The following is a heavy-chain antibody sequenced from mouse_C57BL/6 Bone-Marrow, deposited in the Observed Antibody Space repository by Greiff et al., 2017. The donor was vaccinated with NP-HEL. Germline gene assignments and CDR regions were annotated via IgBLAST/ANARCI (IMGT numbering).Heavy chain of an antibody. CDR3: AREFLPQAY. J-gene: IGHJ3*01. CDR1: GFTFSSYA. Sequence: EVQLVESGGGLVKPGGSLKLSCAASGFTFSSYAMSWVRQTPEKRLEWVATISDGGSYTYYPDNVKGRFTISRDNAKNNLYLQMSHLKSEDTAMYYCAREFLPQAYWGQGTLVTVSA. CDR2: ISDGGSYT. V-gene: IGHV5-4*01. D-gene: IGHD2-1*01.